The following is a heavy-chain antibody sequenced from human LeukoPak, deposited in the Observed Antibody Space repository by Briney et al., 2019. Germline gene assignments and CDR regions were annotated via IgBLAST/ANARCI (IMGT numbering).Heavy chain of an antibody. CDR3: AKPTPYCSSTSCYPDY. CDR2: ISTTSSTI. J-gene: IGHJ4*02. CDR1: GFTFSNYD. V-gene: IGHV3-48*04. Sequence: GGSLRLSCAASGFTFSNYDMNWVRQAPGKGLEWVSYISTTSSTIYYADSVKGRFTISRDDAKNSLYLQLNSLRAEDTAVYYCAKPTPYCSSTSCYPDYWGQGTLVTVSS. D-gene: IGHD2-2*01.